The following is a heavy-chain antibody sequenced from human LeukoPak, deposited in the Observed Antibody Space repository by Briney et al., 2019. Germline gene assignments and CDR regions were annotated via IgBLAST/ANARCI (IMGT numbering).Heavy chain of an antibody. CDR3: ARARGSSDAFDI. Sequence: ASVKVSCKASGYTFRNHEIHWVRQATGQGLEWMGWMNPDSGNAGYAQKFQGRVTITRATSISTAYMELSGLRSEDTAVYYCARARGSSDAFDIWGQGTMVTVSS. CDR2: MNPDSGNA. CDR1: GYTFRNHE. V-gene: IGHV1-8*03. D-gene: IGHD2-2*01. J-gene: IGHJ3*02.